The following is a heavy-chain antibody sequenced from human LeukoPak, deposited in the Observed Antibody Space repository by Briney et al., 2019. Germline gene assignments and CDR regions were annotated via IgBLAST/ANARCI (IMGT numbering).Heavy chain of an antibody. D-gene: IGHD5-18*01. J-gene: IGHJ2*01. Sequence: PGGSLRLSCAASGITFSRNAMTWVRQAPGKGLEWVSAISGSGDTTYYADSVKGRFTISRDNSKNTLNLQMNSLRAEDTAVYYCAKLTAMIYWYFDLWGRGTLVTVSS. CDR1: GITFSRNA. CDR2: ISGSGDTT. CDR3: AKLTAMIYWYFDL. V-gene: IGHV3-23*01.